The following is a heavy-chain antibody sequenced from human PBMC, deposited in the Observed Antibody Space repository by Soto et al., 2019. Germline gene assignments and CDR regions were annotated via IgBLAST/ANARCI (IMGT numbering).Heavy chain of an antibody. V-gene: IGHV3-23*01. CDR2: ISGTASRT. J-gene: IGHJ4*02. Sequence: GGSLRLSCAGSGFTPTTTPLSWVRQPPGKGLEWVTTISGTASRTYYVDSVKGRFFISRDNSKNTVTLQMNNLTLGDTAVYYCATSFRYFDNWGQGTRVTVSS. CDR3: ATSFRYFDN. D-gene: IGHD3-9*01. CDR1: GFTPTTTP.